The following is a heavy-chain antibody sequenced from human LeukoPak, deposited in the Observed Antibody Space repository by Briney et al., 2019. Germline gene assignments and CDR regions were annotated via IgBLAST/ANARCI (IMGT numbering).Heavy chain of an antibody. D-gene: IGHD2/OR15-2a*01. Sequence: ASLKVSCKASGYTFTVHFIHWVRQAPGQGLQWRGRINPDSGDTDYAQKVQGRVAMTRDTSITTAYLELSRLTLDDTAIYYCAREMAEGAFDEGKDYWGQGTLVPVSS. V-gene: IGHV1-2*02. CDR1: GYTFTVHF. CDR2: INPDSGDT. J-gene: IGHJ4*02. CDR3: AREMAEGAFDEGKDY.